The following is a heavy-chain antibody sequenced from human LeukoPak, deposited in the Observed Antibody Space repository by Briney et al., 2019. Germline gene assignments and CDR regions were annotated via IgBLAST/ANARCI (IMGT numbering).Heavy chain of an antibody. D-gene: IGHD2-8*01. J-gene: IGHJ4*02. V-gene: IGHV3-48*04. Sequence: GGSLRLSCAASGFTFSPYTMNWVRQAPGKGLEWVSYISSSSSTIYYADSVKGRFTISRDNAKNSLYLQMNSLRAEDTAVYYCARGTGNGLFDYWGQGTLVTVSS. CDR1: GFTFSPYT. CDR2: ISSSSSTI. CDR3: ARGTGNGLFDY.